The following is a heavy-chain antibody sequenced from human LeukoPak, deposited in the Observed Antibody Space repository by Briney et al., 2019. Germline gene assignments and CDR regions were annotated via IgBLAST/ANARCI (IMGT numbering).Heavy chain of an antibody. Sequence: PGGSLRLSCAASGFTFGDYAMHWVRQAPGKGLEWVSGISYNSRSIGYADSVRGRFTTSRDNSKNSLYLQMNSLRAEDTAVYYCARDLRFWTTVTTYAFDIWGQGTMVTVSS. CDR3: ARDLRFWTTVTTYAFDI. J-gene: IGHJ3*02. V-gene: IGHV3-9*01. D-gene: IGHD4-17*01. CDR2: ISYNSRSI. CDR1: GFTFGDYA.